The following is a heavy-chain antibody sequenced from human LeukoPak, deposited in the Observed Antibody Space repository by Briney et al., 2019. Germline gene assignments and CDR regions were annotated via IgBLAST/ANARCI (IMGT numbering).Heavy chain of an antibody. CDR3: ARDLYDSSGYYYRFDY. J-gene: IGHJ4*02. D-gene: IGHD3-22*01. Sequence: GGSLRLSCEASGFNFDDYGMNWVRQAPGKGLEWVSGIDGAGGNTGFADSVKGRFTISRDNAKDALYLQMNSLRAEDTAVYYCARDLYDSSGYYYRFDYWGQGTLVTVSS. CDR1: GFNFDDYG. V-gene: IGHV3-20*04. CDR2: IDGAGGNT.